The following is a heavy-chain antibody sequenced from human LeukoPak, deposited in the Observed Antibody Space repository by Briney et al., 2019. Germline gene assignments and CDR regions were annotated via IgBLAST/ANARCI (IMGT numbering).Heavy chain of an antibody. D-gene: IGHD3-3*01. V-gene: IGHV1-18*01. CDR2: ITAYNGNT. J-gene: IGHJ4*02. Sequence: ASVKVSCKASGYTFTSYGISWVRQAPEQGLEWMGCITAYNGNTNYAQKLQGRVTMTTDTSTSTAYMELRSLRSDDTAVYYCARDRAYYDFWSGYSDDHYFDYWGQGTLVTVSS. CDR3: ARDRAYYDFWSGYSDDHYFDY. CDR1: GYTFTSYG.